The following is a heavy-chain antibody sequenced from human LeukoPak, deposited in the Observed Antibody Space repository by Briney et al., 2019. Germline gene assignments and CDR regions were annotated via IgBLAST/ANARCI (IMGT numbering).Heavy chain of an antibody. CDR3: ARRPLYSYGPNDY. Sequence: SETLSLTCAVYGGSFSGYYWSWIRQPPGKGLEWIGEINHGGSTNYNPSLKSRVTISVDTSKNQFSLKLSSVTAADTAVYYCARRPLYSYGPNDYRGQGTLVTVSS. V-gene: IGHV4-34*01. CDR1: GGSFSGYY. D-gene: IGHD5-18*01. J-gene: IGHJ4*02. CDR2: INHGGST.